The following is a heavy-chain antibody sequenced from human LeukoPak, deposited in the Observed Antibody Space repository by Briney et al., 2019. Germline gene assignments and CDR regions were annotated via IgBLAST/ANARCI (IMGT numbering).Heavy chain of an antibody. CDR2: IYHTGST. V-gene: IGHV4-34*01. CDR1: GGSFSGYY. CDR3: ARLQYCSGTSCYWFDP. D-gene: IGHD2-2*01. Sequence: SETLSLTCAVYGGSFSGYYWSWIRQPPGKGLEWIGYIYHTGSTYYNPSLKSRVTISVDTSKNQFSLRLSSVTAADTAVYYCARLQYCSGTSCYWFDPWGQGTLVTVSS. J-gene: IGHJ5*02.